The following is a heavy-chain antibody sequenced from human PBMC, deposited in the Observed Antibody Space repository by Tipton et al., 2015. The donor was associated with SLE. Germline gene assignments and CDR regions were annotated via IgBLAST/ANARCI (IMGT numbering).Heavy chain of an antibody. V-gene: IGHV4-4*07. CDR1: GGSISSYY. D-gene: IGHD2-2*01. J-gene: IGHJ5*02. Sequence: LRLSCTVSGGSISSYYWSWIRQPAGKGLEWIGRIYTSGSTNYNPSLKSRVTMSVDTSKNQFSLKLSSVTAADTAVHYCARDSRQSPDWFDPWGQGTLVTVSS. CDR2: IYTSGST. CDR3: ARDSRQSPDWFDP.